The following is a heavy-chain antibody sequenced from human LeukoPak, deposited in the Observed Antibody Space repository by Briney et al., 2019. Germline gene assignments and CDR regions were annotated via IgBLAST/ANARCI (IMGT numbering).Heavy chain of an antibody. CDR2: ICDDGSSK. D-gene: IGHD3-10*02. CDR1: GFPFSNFA. J-gene: IGHJ4*02. Sequence: GRSLRLSCAASGFPFSNFAMHWVRQAPGKGLEWVAVICDDGSSKFFADSVKGRFTISRDNSKNTLFLQMNSLRAEAKAADYCVRDDVALDFWGQGPLVTVSS. V-gene: IGHV3-30-3*01. CDR3: VRDDVALDF.